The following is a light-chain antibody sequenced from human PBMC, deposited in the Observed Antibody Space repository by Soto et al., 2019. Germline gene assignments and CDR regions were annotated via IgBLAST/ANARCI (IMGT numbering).Light chain of an antibody. CDR3: HQRSNWPLT. CDR2: DVS. CDR1: QSVTKY. V-gene: IGKV3-11*01. Sequence: EVVLTQSPATLSLSPGERATLSCRASQSVTKYLAWYQQKPGQALRLLMYDVSKRATGIPVRFSGSGSGTDFTLTISSLEPEDFAVYYCHQRSNWPLTFGGGTKLEIK. J-gene: IGKJ4*01.